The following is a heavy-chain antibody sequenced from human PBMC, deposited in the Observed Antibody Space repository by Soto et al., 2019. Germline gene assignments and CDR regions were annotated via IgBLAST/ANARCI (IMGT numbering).Heavy chain of an antibody. CDR2: IHHSGST. V-gene: IGHV4-59*08. CDR3: ARQGFGQLHGLVDV. D-gene: IGHD3-10*01. Sequence: SETLSLTCSVSGGSITSHYCSWFRQPPGKGLEWIGYIHHSGSTSYNPSLKSRVTMSVDTSKNQFSLKVNSVTAADTALYYCARQGFGQLHGLVDVWGQGIQVTVSS. CDR1: GGSITSHY. J-gene: IGHJ4*02.